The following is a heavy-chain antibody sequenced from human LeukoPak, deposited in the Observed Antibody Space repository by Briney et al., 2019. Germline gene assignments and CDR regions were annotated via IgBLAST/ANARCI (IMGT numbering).Heavy chain of an antibody. D-gene: IGHD6-19*01. Sequence: GGSLRLSCVASGFTFSSYAMHWVRQAPGKGLEWVAVISYDGSNKYYADSVKGRFTISRDNSKNTLYLQMNSLSAEDTAVYYCARDFVAVAGTEGFDYWGQGTLVTVSS. CDR3: ARDFVAVAGTEGFDY. CDR2: ISYDGSNK. CDR1: GFTFSSYA. V-gene: IGHV3-30-3*01. J-gene: IGHJ4*02.